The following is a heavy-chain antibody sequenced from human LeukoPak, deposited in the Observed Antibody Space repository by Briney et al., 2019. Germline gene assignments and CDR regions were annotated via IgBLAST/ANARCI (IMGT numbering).Heavy chain of an antibody. Sequence: PGGSLRLSCAASGFTFSSYSMNWARQPPGKGLEWLGRIRKKSNGYTTEYAASVKGRFTISRDDSKNSLYLQMNSLKTDDTAVYYCIRSGYSGGWYFDYWGQGTLVTVSS. D-gene: IGHD6-19*01. CDR1: GFTFSSYS. V-gene: IGHV3-72*01. CDR3: IRSGYSGGWYFDY. CDR2: IRKKSNGYTT. J-gene: IGHJ4*02.